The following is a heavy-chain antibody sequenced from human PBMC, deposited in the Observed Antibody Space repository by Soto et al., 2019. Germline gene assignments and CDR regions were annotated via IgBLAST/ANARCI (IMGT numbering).Heavy chain of an antibody. CDR1: GFTFSDYY. Sequence: GGSLRLSCAASGFTFSDYYMSWIRQAPGKGLEWVSYISSSGSTIYYADSVKGRFTISRDNAKNSLYLQMNSLRAEDTAVYYCARVPWIRPRNWFDPWGQGTLVTVSS. V-gene: IGHV3-11*01. CDR2: ISSSGSTI. J-gene: IGHJ5*02. D-gene: IGHD5-18*01. CDR3: ARVPWIRPRNWFDP.